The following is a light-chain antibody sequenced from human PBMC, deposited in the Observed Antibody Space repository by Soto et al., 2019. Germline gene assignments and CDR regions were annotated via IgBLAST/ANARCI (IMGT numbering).Light chain of an antibody. CDR2: EVS. Sequence: QSVLTQPPSASGSPGQSVTISCTGTSTDVGGYNYVSWYQQHPGKAPKLMIYEVSKRPSGVPDRFSGSKSGNTASLTVSGFQAEDEADYYCSSYAGSLYVFGTGTKVTVL. J-gene: IGLJ1*01. CDR3: SSYAGSLYV. V-gene: IGLV2-8*01. CDR1: STDVGGYNY.